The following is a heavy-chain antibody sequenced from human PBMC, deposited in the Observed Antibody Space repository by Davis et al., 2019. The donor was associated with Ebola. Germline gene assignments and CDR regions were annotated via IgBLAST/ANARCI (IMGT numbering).Heavy chain of an antibody. J-gene: IGHJ6*02. D-gene: IGHD1-7*01. Sequence: PGGSLRLSCAASGFTFSKYSMNWFRQAPGKGLEWVSSISSNSRATYYADSLKGRFTISRDNAKSSLYLQMNSLRDEDMGVYFCARDNYISAFYYYYFMDVWGQGTTVTVSS. CDR3: ARDNYISAFYYYYFMDV. V-gene: IGHV3-21*01. CDR1: GFTFSKYS. CDR2: ISSNSRAT.